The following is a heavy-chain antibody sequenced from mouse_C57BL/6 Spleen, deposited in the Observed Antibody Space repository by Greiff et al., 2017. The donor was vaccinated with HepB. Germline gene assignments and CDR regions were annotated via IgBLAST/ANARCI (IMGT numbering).Heavy chain of an antibody. V-gene: IGHV1-55*01. CDR1: GYTFTSYW. Sequence: QVQLQQSGAELVKPGASVKMSCKASGYTFTSYWITWVKPRPGQGLEWIGDIYPGSGSTNYNEKFKSKATLTVDTSSSTAYMQLSSLTSEDSAVYYCARPFYDGYYNPFAYWGQGTRVTVSA. CDR3: ARPFYDGYYNPFAY. CDR2: IYPGSGST. D-gene: IGHD2-3*01. J-gene: IGHJ3*01.